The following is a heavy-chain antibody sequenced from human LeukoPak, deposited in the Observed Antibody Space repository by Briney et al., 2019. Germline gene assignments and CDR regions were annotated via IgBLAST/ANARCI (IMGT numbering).Heavy chain of an antibody. V-gene: IGHV3-43*02. D-gene: IGHD3-22*01. CDR1: GFTFDDFA. CDR3: AKQYYYDSSGYPIPYFDY. J-gene: IGHJ4*02. Sequence: GGSLRLSCAAFGFTFDDFAMHWVRQAPGKGLEWVSLISGDGDSTYYTDSVKGRFTISRDNSKNSLYLQMNSLRTEDTALYYCAKQYYYDSSGYPIPYFDYWGQGTLVTVSS. CDR2: ISGDGDST.